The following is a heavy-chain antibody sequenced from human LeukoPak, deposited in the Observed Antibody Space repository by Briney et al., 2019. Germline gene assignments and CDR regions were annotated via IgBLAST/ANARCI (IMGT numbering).Heavy chain of an antibody. J-gene: IGHJ5*02. CDR1: GFTLSSYS. Sequence: PGGSLRLSCAASGFTLSSYSMNWVRQAPGKGLEWVSSISSSSSYIYYADSVKGRFTISRDNAKNSLYLQMNSLRAEDTAVYYCARDRYSSSWYLSNWFDPWGQGTLVTVSS. D-gene: IGHD6-13*01. CDR3: ARDRYSSSWYLSNWFDP. V-gene: IGHV3-21*01. CDR2: ISSSSSYI.